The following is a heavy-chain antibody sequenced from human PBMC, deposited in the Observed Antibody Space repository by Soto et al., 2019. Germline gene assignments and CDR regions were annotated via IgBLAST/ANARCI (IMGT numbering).Heavy chain of an antibody. V-gene: IGHV3-23*01. J-gene: IGHJ4*02. CDR1: GFTFSSYA. D-gene: IGHD1-26*01. CDR2: ISGSGGST. CDR3: AISGIVGATAFDY. Sequence: EVQLLESGGGLVQPGGSLRLSCAASGFTFSSYAMSWVRQAPGKGLEWVSTISGSGGSTYYADSVKGRFTISRDSSKNTLYLQMNSLRAEDTAVYFCAISGIVGATAFDYWGQGTLVTVSS.